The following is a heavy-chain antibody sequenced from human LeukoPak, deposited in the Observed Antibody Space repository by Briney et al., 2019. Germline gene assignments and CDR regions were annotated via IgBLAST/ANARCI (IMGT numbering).Heavy chain of an antibody. CDR1: GGSFSGYY. J-gene: IGHJ4*02. D-gene: IGHD6-19*01. Sequence: PSETLSLTCAVYGGSFSGYYRSWIRQPPGKGLEWIGEINHSGSNNYNPSLKSRVTISVDTSKNQFSLKLSSVTAADTAVYYCARAGRYGSGWYPFDYWGQGTLVTVSS. V-gene: IGHV4-34*01. CDR3: ARAGRYGSGWYPFDY. CDR2: INHSGSN.